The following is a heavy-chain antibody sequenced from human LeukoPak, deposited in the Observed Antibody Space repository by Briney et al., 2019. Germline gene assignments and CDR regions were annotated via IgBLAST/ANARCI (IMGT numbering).Heavy chain of an antibody. CDR2: INPSGGST. CDR1: GYTFTSYY. Sequence: HGASVKVSCKASGYTFTSYYMHWVRQAPGQGLEWMGIINPSGGSTSYAQKFQGRVTMTRDMSTSTAYMELSSLRSEDTAVYYCARDSDYYDSSGYYYLGYFDYWGQGTLVTVSS. J-gene: IGHJ4*02. CDR3: ARDSDYYDSSGYYYLGYFDY. D-gene: IGHD3-22*01. V-gene: IGHV1-46*01.